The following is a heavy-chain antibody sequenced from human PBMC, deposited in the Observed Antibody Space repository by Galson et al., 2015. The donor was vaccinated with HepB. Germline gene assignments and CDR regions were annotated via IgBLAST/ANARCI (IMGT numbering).Heavy chain of an antibody. CDR2: ISSSSSYI. J-gene: IGHJ5*02. CDR3: ARPPAAGSFDP. V-gene: IGHV3-21*01. D-gene: IGHD2-2*01. CDR1: RFTFSTYS. Sequence: SLRLSCAASRFTFSTYSMNWVRQAPGKGLEWVSSISSSSSYIYYADSVKGRFTISRDNAKNSLYLQMNSLRAEDTAVYYCARPPAAGSFDPWGQGTLVTVSS.